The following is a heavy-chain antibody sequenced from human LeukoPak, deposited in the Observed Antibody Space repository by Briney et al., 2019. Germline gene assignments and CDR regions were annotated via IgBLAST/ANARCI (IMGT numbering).Heavy chain of an antibody. J-gene: IGHJ4*02. CDR3: ARDVAWVSGSYRHFDY. V-gene: IGHV1-18*01. CDR1: GYTFTSYG. D-gene: IGHD1-26*01. Sequence: ASVKVSCKASGYTFTSYGISWVRQAPGQGLEWMGWISAYNGNTNYAQKLQGRVTKTTDTSTSTAYMELRSLRSDDTAVYYCARDVAWVSGSYRHFDYWGQGTLVTVSS. CDR2: ISAYNGNT.